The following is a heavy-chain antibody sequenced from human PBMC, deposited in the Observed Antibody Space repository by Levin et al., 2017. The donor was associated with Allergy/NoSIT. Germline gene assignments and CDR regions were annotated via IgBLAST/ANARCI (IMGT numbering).Heavy chain of an antibody. CDR1: GFSFSDYS. D-gene: IGHD1-26*01. Sequence: GESLKISCAASGFSFSDYSMNWVRQAPGKGLEWVSSISRSSRYIYDADSVKGRFTISRDNAKNSLYLQMNSLRAEDTAVYYCAREARAPVDKLNDYWGQGTLVTVSS. CDR2: ISRSSRYI. CDR3: AREARAPVDKLNDY. J-gene: IGHJ4*02. V-gene: IGHV3-21*01.